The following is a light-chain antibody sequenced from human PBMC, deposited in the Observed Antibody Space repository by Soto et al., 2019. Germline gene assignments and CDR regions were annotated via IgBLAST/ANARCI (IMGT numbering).Light chain of an antibody. V-gene: IGLV2-14*01. CDR1: SSDVGRYNY. CDR3: SSYTSSSTRV. CDR2: EVS. J-gene: IGLJ3*02. Sequence: QSALTQPASVSGSPGQSITISCTGTSSDVGRYNYVSWYQHHPGKAPKLMIYEVSNRPSGVSNRFSGSKSGNTASLTTSGLQAEDEADYYCSSYTSSSTRVFGGGTKLTVL.